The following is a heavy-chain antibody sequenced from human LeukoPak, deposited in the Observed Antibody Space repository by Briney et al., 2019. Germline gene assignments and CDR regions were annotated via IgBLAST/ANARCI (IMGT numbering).Heavy chain of an antibody. CDR2: TYYTGNS. Sequence: PSETLSLTCTVSGGSVGSDNYYWTWIRQPPGKGLEWIGCTYYTGNSNYNPSLKSRVTISLDTSKNQFSLKLSSVTAADTAVYYCARGYYLPKTAEVGTTALFDYWGQGTLVTVSS. CDR3: ARGYYLPKTAEVGTTALFDY. D-gene: IGHD1-1*01. V-gene: IGHV4-61*01. J-gene: IGHJ4*02. CDR1: GGSVGSDNYY.